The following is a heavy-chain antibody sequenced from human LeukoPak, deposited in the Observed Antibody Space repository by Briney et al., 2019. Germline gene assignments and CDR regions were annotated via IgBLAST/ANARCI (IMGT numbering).Heavy chain of an antibody. V-gene: IGHV1-2*02. CDR3: ARVDDRGHYYNSSGPRKLFDY. J-gene: IGHJ4*02. CDR2: LNPDSGGT. Sequence: ASVKVSCKASGYTFTGYYMHWVRQAPGQGLEWMGWLNPDSGGTQYAQKFQGRVTMTRDTSIRTAYMELSRLRSDDTAVYYCARVDDRGHYYNSSGPRKLFDYWGQGTLVTVSS. CDR1: GYTFTGYY. D-gene: IGHD3-22*01.